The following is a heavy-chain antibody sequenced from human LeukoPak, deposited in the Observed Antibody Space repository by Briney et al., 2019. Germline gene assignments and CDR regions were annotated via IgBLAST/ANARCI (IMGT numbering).Heavy chain of an antibody. D-gene: IGHD3-3*01. CDR2: IYYSGST. CDR3: ARGTPKRYYDFWSGDNWFDP. CDR1: GGSISSYY. Sequence: SETLSLTCTVSGGSISSYYWGWIRQPPGKGLEWIGSIYYSGSTYYNPSLKSRVTISVDTSKNQFSLKLSSVTAADTAVYYCARGTPKRYYDFWSGDNWFDPWGQGTLVTVSS. J-gene: IGHJ5*02. V-gene: IGHV4-39*07.